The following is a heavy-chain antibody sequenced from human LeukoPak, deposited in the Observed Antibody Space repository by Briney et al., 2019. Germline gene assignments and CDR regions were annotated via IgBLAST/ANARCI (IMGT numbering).Heavy chain of an antibody. D-gene: IGHD4-11*01. CDR2: IYSGGST. Sequence: PGGSLGLSCAASGFTVSSNYMSWVRQAPGKGLEWVSVIYSGGSTYYADSVKGRFTISRDNSKNTLYLQMNSLRAEDTAVYYCASEDSNQFDYWGQGTLVTVSS. J-gene: IGHJ4*02. CDR1: GFTVSSNY. CDR3: ASEDSNQFDY. V-gene: IGHV3-66*02.